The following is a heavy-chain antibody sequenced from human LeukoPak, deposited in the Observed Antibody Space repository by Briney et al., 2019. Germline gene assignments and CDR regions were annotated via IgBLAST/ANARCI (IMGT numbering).Heavy chain of an antibody. CDR2: IIPILGIA. CDR1: GGTFSSCA. Sequence: ASVKVSCKASGGTFSSCAISWVRQAPGQGLEWMGRIIPILGIANYAQKFQGRVTITADKSTSTAYMELSSLRSEDTAVYYCARDGRGYSYGYSWYFDLWGRGTLVTVSS. CDR3: ARDGRGYSYGYSWYFDL. V-gene: IGHV1-69*04. J-gene: IGHJ2*01. D-gene: IGHD5-18*01.